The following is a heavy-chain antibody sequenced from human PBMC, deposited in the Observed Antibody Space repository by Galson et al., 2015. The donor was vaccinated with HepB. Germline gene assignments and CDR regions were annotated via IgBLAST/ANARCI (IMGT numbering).Heavy chain of an antibody. CDR1: GFTFSSYW. CDR2: IKQDGSEK. V-gene: IGHV3-7*01. CDR3: ARDWLPQQYLEWLFLGDYYYGMDV. D-gene: IGHD3-3*01. J-gene: IGHJ6*02. Sequence: SLRLSCAASGFTFSSYWMSWVRQAPGKGLEWVANIKQDGSEKYYVDSVKGRFTISRDNAKNSLYLQMNSLRAEDTAVYYCARDWLPQQYLEWLFLGDYYYGMDVWGQGTTVTVSS.